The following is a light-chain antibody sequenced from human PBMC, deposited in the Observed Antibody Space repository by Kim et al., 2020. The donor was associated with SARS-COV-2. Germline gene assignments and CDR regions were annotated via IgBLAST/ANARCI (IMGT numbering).Light chain of an antibody. CDR1: ALPKQY. CDR3: QSADSSDTFWV. J-gene: IGLJ3*02. V-gene: IGLV3-25*03. CDR2: EDT. Sequence: PGQTDKITCSGDALPKQYAYWFPQKPGQAPVVLIYEDTERPSGIPERFSGSTSGTTVTLTISAVQAEDEAGYYCQSADSSDTFWVFGGGTQLTVL.